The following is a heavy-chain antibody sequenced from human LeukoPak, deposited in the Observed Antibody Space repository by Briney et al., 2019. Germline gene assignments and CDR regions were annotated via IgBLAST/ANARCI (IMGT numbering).Heavy chain of an antibody. D-gene: IGHD6-13*01. J-gene: IGHJ4*02. CDR1: GFTFSSYG. CDR2: ISYDGSNK. CDR3: ARDALYSSSWYGVDY. V-gene: IGHV3-30*03. Sequence: PGGSLRLSCAASGFTFSSYGMHWVRQAPGKGLEWVAVISYDGSNKYYADSVKGRFTISRDNSKNTLYLQMNSLRAEDTAVYYCARDALYSSSWYGVDYWGQGTLVTVSS.